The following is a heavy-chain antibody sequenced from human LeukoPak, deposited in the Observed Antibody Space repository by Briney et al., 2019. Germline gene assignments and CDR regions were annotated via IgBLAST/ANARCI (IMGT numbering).Heavy chain of an antibody. J-gene: IGHJ5*02. Sequence: ASVTVSCKASGYSFTDYYIHWVRQAPGQGLEWMGWINPASGGTKYAQKFQGRVTMTKDTSISTAYMEVNRLTFDDTAVYYCAREGRSVAATYNWFDRWGQGTLVAVSS. D-gene: IGHD6-6*01. V-gene: IGHV1-2*02. CDR3: AREGRSVAATYNWFDR. CDR1: GYSFTDYY. CDR2: INPASGGT.